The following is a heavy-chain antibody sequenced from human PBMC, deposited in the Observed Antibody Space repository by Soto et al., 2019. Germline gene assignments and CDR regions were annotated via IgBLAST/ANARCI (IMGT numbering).Heavy chain of an antibody. J-gene: IGHJ4*02. V-gene: IGHV3-23*01. Sequence: APGKGLEWVSAISGSGGSTYYADSVKGRFTISRDNSKNTLYLQMNSLRAEDTAVYYCAKSRESYGRNVFDFRVQGSLVIVSS. CDR3: AKSRESYGRNVFDF. D-gene: IGHD3-16*01. CDR2: ISGSGGST.